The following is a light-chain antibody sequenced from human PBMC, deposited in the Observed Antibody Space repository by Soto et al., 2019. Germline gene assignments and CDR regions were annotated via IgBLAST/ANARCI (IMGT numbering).Light chain of an antibody. Sequence: QSALTQPASVSGSPGQSITISCTGTSSDVGGYNYVSWYQQHPGKVPKLLIYEVRNRPSGVSNRFSGSKSGNTASLTISGLQAEDETDYYCSSYTSSSSSWVFGGGIKLTVL. J-gene: IGLJ3*02. CDR1: SSDVGGYNY. V-gene: IGLV2-14*01. CDR3: SSYTSSSSSWV. CDR2: EVR.